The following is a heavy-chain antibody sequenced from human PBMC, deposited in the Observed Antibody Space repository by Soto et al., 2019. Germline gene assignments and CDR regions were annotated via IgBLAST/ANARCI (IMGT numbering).Heavy chain of an antibody. CDR1: AGSVSSSSYY. CDR3: ARHSRIVAY. V-gene: IGHV4-39*01. Sequence: QLQLQESGPGLVKPSETLSLTCPVSAGSVSSSSYYWGSIRQPPGKGLAGIGSIYYSGSTYYNPSVTSPATISEDTAKSQFSLKRCSVSAADTAVYYCARHSRIVAYWGQGTLVTVSS. D-gene: IGHD3-16*02. J-gene: IGHJ4*02. CDR2: IYYSGST.